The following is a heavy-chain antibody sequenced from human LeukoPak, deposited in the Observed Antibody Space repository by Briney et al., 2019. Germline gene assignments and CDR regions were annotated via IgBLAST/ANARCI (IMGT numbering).Heavy chain of an antibody. CDR3: ARHRSGGSQDDAFDI. J-gene: IGHJ3*02. CDR1: GFTFSSYA. CDR2: ISDSGGFT. Sequence: GGSLRLSCAASGFTFSSYAMSWVRQAPGKGLEWVSGISDSGGFTYYADSVKGRFTISRQNAKNSLFLQMNSLRAEDTAVYYCARHRSGGSQDDAFDIWGQGTMVTVSS. D-gene: IGHD2-15*01. V-gene: IGHV3-23*01.